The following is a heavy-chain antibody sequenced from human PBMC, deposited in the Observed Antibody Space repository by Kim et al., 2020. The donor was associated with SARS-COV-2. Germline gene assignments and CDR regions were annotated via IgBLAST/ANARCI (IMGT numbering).Heavy chain of an antibody. CDR1: GFGVSSNY. CDR3: ATSHTLFSGTYWPPFDY. Sequence: LSLTCAPSGFGVSSNYMSWVRQAPGKGLEWVSLIYDGDNTYYADSVKGRFTISRDNFRNTLYLQMNNLRADDTAVYYCATSHTLFSGTYWPPFDYWGQGTLVTVSS. V-gene: IGHV3-53*01. D-gene: IGHD1-26*01. J-gene: IGHJ4*02. CDR2: IYDGDNT.